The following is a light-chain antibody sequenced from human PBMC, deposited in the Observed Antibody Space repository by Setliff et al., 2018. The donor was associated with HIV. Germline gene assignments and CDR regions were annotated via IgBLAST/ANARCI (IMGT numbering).Light chain of an antibody. Sequence: LTQPASVSGSPGQSITISCTGTSGDVGGYNYVSWYQQHPGKAPKLMIYDVSKRPSGVSNRFSGSKSGNTASLTISGLQAEDEADYYCSSYTSSSTYVFGTGTKVTVL. CDR1: SGDVGGYNY. V-gene: IGLV2-14*01. CDR3: SSYTSSSTYV. CDR2: DVS. J-gene: IGLJ1*01.